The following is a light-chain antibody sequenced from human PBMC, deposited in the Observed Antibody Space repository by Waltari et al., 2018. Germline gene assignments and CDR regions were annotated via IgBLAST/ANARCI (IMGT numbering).Light chain of an antibody. CDR1: IYNIGINT. J-gene: IGLJ3*02. CDR3: GAWDDGVKEWV. Sequence: QSVLTQPPSASGTPGRRVTISCSGTIYNIGINTVTWYQQFPGSAPKLLIFSTTRRPTVVPDRFSASKSGTSASLAINGLQAAYEADYYCGAWDDGVKEWVFGGGTKLTVL. CDR2: STT. V-gene: IGLV1-44*01.